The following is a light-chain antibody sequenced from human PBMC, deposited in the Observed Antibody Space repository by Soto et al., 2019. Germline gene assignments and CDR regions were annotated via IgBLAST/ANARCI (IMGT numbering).Light chain of an antibody. CDR1: QSLDSS. V-gene: IGKV3-11*01. J-gene: IGKJ1*01. CDR3: QQYGTSPPWT. Sequence: ESVLSQSPATLSLSPGERATLSCRATQSLDSSLAWFQQKPGQPPRLLIYDVSYRASGIPARFSGSGSGTDFTLTISRLEPEDFAVYYCQQYGTSPPWTFGQGTKVDNK. CDR2: DVS.